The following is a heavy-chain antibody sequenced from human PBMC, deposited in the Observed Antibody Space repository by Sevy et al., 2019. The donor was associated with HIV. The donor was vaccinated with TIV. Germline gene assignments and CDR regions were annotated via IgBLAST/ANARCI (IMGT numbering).Heavy chain of an antibody. CDR3: ARPSIAARPSPNYYYGMDV. D-gene: IGHD6-6*01. CDR1: GGSISSSSYY. J-gene: IGHJ6*02. CDR2: IYYSGST. V-gene: IGHV4-39*01. Sequence: SETLSLTCTVSGGSISSSSYYWGWIRQPPGKGLEWIGSIYYSGSTYYNPSLKSRVTISVDTSKTQFSLKLSSVTAADTAVYYCARPSIAARPSPNYYYGMDVWGQGTTVTVSS.